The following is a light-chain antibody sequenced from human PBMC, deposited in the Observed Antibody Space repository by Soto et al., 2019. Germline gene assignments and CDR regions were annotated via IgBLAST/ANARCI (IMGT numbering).Light chain of an antibody. V-gene: IGKV3-15*01. CDR2: GAF. J-gene: IGKJ1*01. Sequence: MTQSPATLSVSPGERVTLSCRAIQSVSSNLAWYQQKPGQAPSLLIYGAFTRATGIPARFSGTGSGTEFTLTISSLQSEDFTLYYCQHYNDWPLPFGQGTKVDIK. CDR1: QSVSSN. CDR3: QHYNDWPLP.